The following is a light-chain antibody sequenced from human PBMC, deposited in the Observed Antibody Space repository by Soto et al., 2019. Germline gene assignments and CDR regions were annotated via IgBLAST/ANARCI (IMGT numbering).Light chain of an antibody. CDR1: HGLLHSDGKTY. CDR3: MQSTQLPPT. J-gene: IGKJ5*01. CDR2: EVS. V-gene: IGKV2D-29*02. Sequence: DIVMTQTPLSLSVTPGQPASISCKSIHGLLHSDGKTYLYWYLQKPGQSPQLLIYEVSTRVSGVPDRFSGSGSGTDFTLEISRVETDDVGIYYCMQSTQLPPTFGQGTRLEIK.